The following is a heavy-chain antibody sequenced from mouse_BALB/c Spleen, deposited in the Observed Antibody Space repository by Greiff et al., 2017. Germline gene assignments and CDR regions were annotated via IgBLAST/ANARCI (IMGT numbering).Heavy chain of an antibody. CDR1: GFDFSRYW. D-gene: IGHD2-4*01. CDR2: INPDSSTI. V-gene: IGHV4-1*02. CDR3: ARENYYDYDRGYAMDY. Sequence: EVQLVESGGGLVQPGGSLKLSCAASGFDFSRYWMSWVRQAPGKGLEWIGEINPDSSTINYTPSLKDKFIISRDNAKNTLYLQMSKVRSEDTALYYCARENYYDYDRGYAMDYWGQGTSVTVSS. J-gene: IGHJ4*01.